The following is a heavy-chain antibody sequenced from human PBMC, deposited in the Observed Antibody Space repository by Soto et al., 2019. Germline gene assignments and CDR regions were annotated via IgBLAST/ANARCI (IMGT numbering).Heavy chain of an antibody. V-gene: IGHV1-8*01. CDR3: ARRGSGYGDYVGRGYYYYYGMDV. Sequence: VASVKVSCKASGYTFTSYDINWVRQATGQGLEWMGWMNPNSGNTGYAQKFQGRVTMTRNTSISTAYMELSSLRSEDTAVYYCARRGSGYGDYVGRGYYYYYGMDVWGQGTTVTVSS. D-gene: IGHD4-17*01. J-gene: IGHJ6*02. CDR1: GYTFTSYD. CDR2: MNPNSGNT.